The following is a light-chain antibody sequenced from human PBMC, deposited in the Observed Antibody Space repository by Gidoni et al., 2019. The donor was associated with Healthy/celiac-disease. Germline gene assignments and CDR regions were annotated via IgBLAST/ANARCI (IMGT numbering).Light chain of an antibody. CDR1: QSISSW. Sequence: DIQMTQSPSTLSASVGDRVTITCRASQSISSWFAWYQQKPGKAPKLLIYDASSLESGVPSRFSGSGSGTEFTLTISSLQPDDFAPYYCQQYNSYPTFGQGTKVEIK. V-gene: IGKV1-5*01. J-gene: IGKJ1*01. CDR3: QQYNSYPT. CDR2: DAS.